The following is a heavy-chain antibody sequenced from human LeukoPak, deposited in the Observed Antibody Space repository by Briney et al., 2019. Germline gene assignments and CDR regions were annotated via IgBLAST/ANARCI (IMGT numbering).Heavy chain of an antibody. CDR2: IYYSGST. Sequence: SETLSLTCTVSGGSISSFYWSWIRQPPGKGLEWIGYIYYSGSTNYNPSLKSRVTISVGTSKNQFSLKLNSVTAADTAVCYCARLPRYGGYDHFDYWGQGILVIVSS. D-gene: IGHD5-12*01. J-gene: IGHJ4*02. CDR1: GGSISSFY. V-gene: IGHV4-59*12. CDR3: ARLPRYGGYDHFDY.